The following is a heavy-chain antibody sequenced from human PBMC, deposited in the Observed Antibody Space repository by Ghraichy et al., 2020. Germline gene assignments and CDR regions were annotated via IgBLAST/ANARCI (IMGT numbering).Heavy chain of an antibody. CDR3: ARYKGVHPPQPFSPSSPVRIPRRIRPYY. D-gene: IGHD3-3*01. V-gene: IGHV3-66*01. J-gene: IGHJ6*03. CDR1: GFTVSCNY. CDR2: ICAGGKT. Sequence: GGSLRLSCAASGFTVSCNYMTWVRRAPGKGLEWVSLICAGGKTCSADSVKGRFNVPRDNSKNTLCLQLISLRAADTAVQESARYKGVHPPQPFSPSSPVRIPRRIRPYY.